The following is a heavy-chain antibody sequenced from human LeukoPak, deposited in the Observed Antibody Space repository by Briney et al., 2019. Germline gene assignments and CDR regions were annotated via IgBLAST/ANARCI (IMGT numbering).Heavy chain of an antibody. D-gene: IGHD3-9*01. CDR2: IYTSGST. Sequence: SETLSLTCTVSGGSISSGSYYWSWIRQPAGKGLEWIGRIYTSGSTNYNPSLKSRVTISVDTSKNQFSLKLSSVTAADTAVYYCARDSRSADRYDILTGYQPSYYYYGMDVWGKGTTVTVSS. CDR1: GGSISSGSYY. CDR3: ARDSRSADRYDILTGYQPSYYYYGMDV. V-gene: IGHV4-61*02. J-gene: IGHJ6*04.